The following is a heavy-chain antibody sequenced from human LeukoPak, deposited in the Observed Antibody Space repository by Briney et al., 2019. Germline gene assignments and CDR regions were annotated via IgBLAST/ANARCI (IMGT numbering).Heavy chain of an antibody. J-gene: IGHJ4*02. CDR3: ARFVPYFDY. V-gene: IGHV3-49*04. D-gene: IGHD3-10*01. Sequence: GGSLRLSCTASGFTFGDYAVSWVRQAPGKGLEWVGFIRSKAYGGTTEYAASEKGRFTISRDDSKSIAYLQLNSLKTEDTAVYYCARFVPYFDYWGQGTLVTVSS. CDR1: GFTFGDYA. CDR2: IRSKAYGGTT.